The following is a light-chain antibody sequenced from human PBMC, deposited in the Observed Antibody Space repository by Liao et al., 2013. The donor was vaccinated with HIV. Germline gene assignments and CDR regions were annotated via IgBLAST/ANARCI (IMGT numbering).Light chain of an antibody. Sequence: SYVVTQPPSVSVSPGQTATITCSGDKLGEKYASWYQQKPGQSPVLVIYEDTKRPSGIPGRFSGSNSGNTATLTISGTQATDEADYYCQAWDSNTVVFGGGTKLTVL. V-gene: IGLV3-1*01. CDR2: EDT. J-gene: IGLJ2*01. CDR3: QAWDSNTVV. CDR1: KLGEKY.